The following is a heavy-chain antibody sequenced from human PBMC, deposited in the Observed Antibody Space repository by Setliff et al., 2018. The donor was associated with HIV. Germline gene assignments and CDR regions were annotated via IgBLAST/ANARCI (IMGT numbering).Heavy chain of an antibody. D-gene: IGHD3-10*01. CDR3: ARTALWFDEADWYFDL. CDR1: GYPISSSYW. Sequence: PSETLSLTCAVSGYPISSSYWWGWIRQSPGKGLEWIGNIGNIYNGGSTYYNPSLKSRVTMSVDTSKNQFSLKLSSVTAVVTAVYYCARTALWFDEADWYFDLWGRGTLVTVSS. CDR2: IGNIYNGGST. V-gene: IGHV4-28*01. J-gene: IGHJ2*01.